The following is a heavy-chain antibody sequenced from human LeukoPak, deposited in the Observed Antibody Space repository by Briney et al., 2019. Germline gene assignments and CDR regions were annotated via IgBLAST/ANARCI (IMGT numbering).Heavy chain of an antibody. Sequence: ASVKVSCKASGGTFSSYAISWVRQAPGQGLEWMGGIIPIFGTANYAQKFQGRVTITADESTSTAYMELSSLRSEDTAVYYCASNDRLAVAGTTFHYYYYMDVWDKGTTVTISS. CDR3: ASNDRLAVAGTTFHYYYYMDV. CDR2: IIPIFGTA. D-gene: IGHD6-19*01. CDR1: GGTFSSYA. V-gene: IGHV1-69*13. J-gene: IGHJ6*03.